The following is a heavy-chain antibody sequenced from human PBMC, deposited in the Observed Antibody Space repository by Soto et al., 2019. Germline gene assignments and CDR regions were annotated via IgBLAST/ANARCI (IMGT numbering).Heavy chain of an antibody. CDR2: IIPIFGTA. CDR1: GGTFSSYA. Sequence: QVQLVQSGAEVKTPGSSVKVSCKDSGGTFSSYAISWVRQAPGQGLEWMGGIIPIFGTANYAQKFQGRVTITADESTSTAYMELSSLRSEDTAGYYCARDSGGTTVVFGMDVWGQGTTVTVSS. V-gene: IGHV1-69*01. CDR3: ARDSGGTTVVFGMDV. J-gene: IGHJ6*02. D-gene: IGHD4-17*01.